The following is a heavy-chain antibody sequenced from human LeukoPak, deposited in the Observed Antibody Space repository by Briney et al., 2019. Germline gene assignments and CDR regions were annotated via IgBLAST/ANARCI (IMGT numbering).Heavy chain of an antibody. Sequence: GGSLRLSCAASGFTFSNYGMNWVRQAPGKGLEWVSRISGTGGTTFYADSVKGRFTISRDNSKNTLYLQMNSLRAEDTAVYYCAKRAPYYFDYWGQGTLVTVPS. V-gene: IGHV3-23*01. CDR3: AKRAPYYFDY. CDR2: ISGTGGTT. J-gene: IGHJ4*02. CDR1: GFTFSNYG.